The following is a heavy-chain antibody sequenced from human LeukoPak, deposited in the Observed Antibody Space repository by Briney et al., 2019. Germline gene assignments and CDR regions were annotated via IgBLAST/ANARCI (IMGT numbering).Heavy chain of an antibody. D-gene: IGHD6-19*01. V-gene: IGHV6-1*01. CDR1: GDSVSSNSTA. CDR2: TYYRSKWYN. CDR3: ASGFTSGWPRFDP. Sequence: SQTLSPTCAISGDSVSSNSTAWNWIRQSPSRGLEWLGRTYYRSKWYNEYAVSVKSRITINPDTSKNQFSLHLNSVTPEDTAIYYCASGFTSGWPRFDPWGQGTLVTVSS. J-gene: IGHJ5*02.